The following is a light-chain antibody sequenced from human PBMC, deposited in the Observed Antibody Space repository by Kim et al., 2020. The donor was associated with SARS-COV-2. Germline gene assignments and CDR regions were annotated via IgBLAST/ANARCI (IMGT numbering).Light chain of an antibody. CDR2: AAS. Sequence: ASVGDRVTITCRASQGISNYLAWYQQKPGKVPKLLIYAASTLQSGVPSRFSGSGSGTDFTLTISSLQPEDVATYYCQKYDSAPDPFGQGTRLEIK. CDR1: QGISNY. V-gene: IGKV1-27*01. J-gene: IGKJ5*01. CDR3: QKYDSAPDP.